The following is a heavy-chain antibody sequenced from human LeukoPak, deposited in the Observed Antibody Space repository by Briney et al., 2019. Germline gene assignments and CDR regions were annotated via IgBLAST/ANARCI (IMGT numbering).Heavy chain of an antibody. J-gene: IGHJ5*02. V-gene: IGHV3-23*01. D-gene: IGHD6-13*01. CDR3: ARCMVLSQGWCNWFDP. CDR2: IRIGGGGT. CDR1: GFDLSTYA. Sequence: GGSLRLSCAASGFDLSTYAMTWARQAPAKGLEWVSSIRIGGGGTYYADSVKGRFTISRDNSENTLHLQMNNLRVGDTAKYFCARCMVLSQGWCNWFDPWGQGTLVTVSS.